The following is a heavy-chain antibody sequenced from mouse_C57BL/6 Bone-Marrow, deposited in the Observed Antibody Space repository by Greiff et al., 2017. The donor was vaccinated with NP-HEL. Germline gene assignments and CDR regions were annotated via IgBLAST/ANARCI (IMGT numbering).Heavy chain of an antibody. CDR1: GYTFTSYG. J-gene: IGHJ3*01. Sequence: QVQLQQSGAELARPGASVKLSCKASGYTFTSYGISWVKQRTGQGLEWIGEIYPRSGNTYYNEKFKGKATLTADKSSSTAYMELRSLTSEDSAVYFCARSWLPFAYWGQGTLVTVSA. CDR3: ARSWLPFAY. V-gene: IGHV1-81*01. D-gene: IGHD2-2*01. CDR2: IYPRSGNT.